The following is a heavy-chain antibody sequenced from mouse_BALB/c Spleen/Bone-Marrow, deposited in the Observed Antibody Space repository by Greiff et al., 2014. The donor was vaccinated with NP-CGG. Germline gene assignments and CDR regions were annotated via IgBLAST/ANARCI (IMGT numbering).Heavy chain of an antibody. CDR2: INPYNDGT. CDR1: GYTFTSYV. D-gene: IGHD2-4*01. J-gene: IGHJ4*01. Sequence: EVKLQESGPELVKPGASAKMSCKASGYTFTSYVMHWVKQKPGQGLEWIGYINPYNDGTKYNEKFKGKATLTSDKSSSTAYMELSSLTSEDSAVYYCTRGVYYDYDEGAMDYWGQGSSVTDSS. V-gene: IGHV1-14*01. CDR3: TRGVYYDYDEGAMDY.